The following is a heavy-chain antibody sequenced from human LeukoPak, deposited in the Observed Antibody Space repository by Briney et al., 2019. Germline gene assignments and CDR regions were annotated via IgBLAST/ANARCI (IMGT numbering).Heavy chain of an antibody. CDR3: ARVYYDFWSGYSNYGMDV. CDR1: GGTFSSYA. Sequence: SVKVSCKASGGTFSSYAISRVRQAPGHGLGWMGGIIPIFVTANYAQKFQGRVTITADESTSTANMELSSLRSEDAAVYYCARVYYDFWSGYSNYGMDVWGQGTTVTVSS. CDR2: IIPIFVTA. D-gene: IGHD3-3*01. V-gene: IGHV1-69*13. J-gene: IGHJ6*02.